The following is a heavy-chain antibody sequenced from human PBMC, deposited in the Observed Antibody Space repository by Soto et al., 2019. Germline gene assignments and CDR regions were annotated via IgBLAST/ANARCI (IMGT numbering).Heavy chain of an antibody. Sequence: GGSLRLSCAASGFTFSSYSMNWVRQATGKGLEGVSYIISSSSTIYYAESVKGRFAISRDNAKNSLYLQMNSLRAEDTAVYYCASNEGSGYYKTWWFDPWGQGTLVTVSS. J-gene: IGHJ5*02. V-gene: IGHV3-48*01. CDR1: GFTFSSYS. CDR3: ASNEGSGYYKTWWFDP. D-gene: IGHD3-22*01. CDR2: IISSSSTI.